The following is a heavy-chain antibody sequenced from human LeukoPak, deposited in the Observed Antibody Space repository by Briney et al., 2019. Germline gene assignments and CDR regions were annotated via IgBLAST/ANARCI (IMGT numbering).Heavy chain of an antibody. CDR2: IYGGGST. V-gene: IGHV3-66*01. CDR3: AGAGGYSGY. D-gene: IGHD5-12*01. J-gene: IGHJ4*02. Sequence: GGSLRLSCAVSGFTVTTNHITWVRQAPGKGLECVSVIYGGGSTYYADSVKRRFTISRDSSKATVYVQMNSLRAEDTAVYYCAGAGGYSGYGSQRTLVTVSS. CDR1: GFTVTTNH.